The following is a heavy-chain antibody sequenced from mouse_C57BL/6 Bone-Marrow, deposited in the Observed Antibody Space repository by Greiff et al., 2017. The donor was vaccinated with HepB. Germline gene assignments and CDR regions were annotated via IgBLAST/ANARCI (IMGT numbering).Heavy chain of an antibody. V-gene: IGHV1-59*01. CDR1: GYTFTSYW. J-gene: IGHJ3*01. Sequence: QVQLQQPGAELVRPGTSVKLSCKASGYTFTSYWMHWVKQRPGQGLEWIGVIDPSDSYTNYNQKFKGKATLTVDTSSSTAYMQLSSLTSEDSAVYYCAREFHYYGSSYGFAYWGQGTLVTVSA. CDR3: AREFHYYGSSYGFAY. D-gene: IGHD1-1*01. CDR2: IDPSDSYT.